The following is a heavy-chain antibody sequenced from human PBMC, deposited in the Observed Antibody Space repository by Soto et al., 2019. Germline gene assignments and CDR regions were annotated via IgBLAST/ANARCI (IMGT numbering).Heavy chain of an antibody. CDR3: ARDVAVAGIDFDY. CDR1: GFTFSSYW. CDR2: IKQDGSEK. V-gene: IGHV3-7*01. J-gene: IGHJ4*02. Sequence: EVQLVESGGGLVQPGGSLRLSCAASGFTFSSYWMSWVRQAPGKGLEWVANIKQDGSEKYYVESVKGRFTISRDNAKNSLYLQMNSLRAEDTAVYYCARDVAVAGIDFDYWGQGTLVTVSS. D-gene: IGHD6-19*01.